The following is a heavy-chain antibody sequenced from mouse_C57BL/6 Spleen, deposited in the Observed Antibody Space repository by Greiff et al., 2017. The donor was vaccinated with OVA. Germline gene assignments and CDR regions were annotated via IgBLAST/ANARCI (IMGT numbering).Heavy chain of an antibody. J-gene: IGHJ2*01. V-gene: IGHV14-2*01. D-gene: IGHD2-3*01. Sequence: QQRTEQGLEWIGRIDPEDGETKYAPKFQGKATITADTSSNTAYLQLSSLTSEDTAVDYCARNDGYDFDYWGQGTTLTVSS. CDR3: ARNDGYDFDY. CDR2: IDPEDGET.